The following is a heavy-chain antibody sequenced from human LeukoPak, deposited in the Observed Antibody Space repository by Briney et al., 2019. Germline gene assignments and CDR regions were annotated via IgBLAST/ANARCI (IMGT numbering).Heavy chain of an antibody. CDR1: GGSISSSSYY. D-gene: IGHD2-2*01. Sequence: SETLSLTCTVSGGSISSSSYYWGWIRQPPGKGLEWLGSIYYSGSTYYNPSLKSRVTISVDTSKNQFSLKLSSVTAADTAVYYCARGVVVVPAGGLDPWGQGTLVTVSS. CDR3: ARGVVVVPAGGLDP. CDR2: IYYSGST. J-gene: IGHJ5*02. V-gene: IGHV4-39*07.